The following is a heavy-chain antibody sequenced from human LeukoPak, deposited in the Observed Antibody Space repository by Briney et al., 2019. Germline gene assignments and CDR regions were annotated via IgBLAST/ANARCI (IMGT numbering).Heavy chain of an antibody. CDR3: TGVGGSGTYPY. Sequence: PGGSLRLSCAASGFTLSSYSMSWVRQAPGKGLEWVGRIKSKTDGGTTDYAAPVKGRFTISRDDSKNTLYLQMNSLKTEDTAVYYCTGVGGSGTYPYWGQGTLVTVSS. CDR2: IKSKTDGGTT. J-gene: IGHJ4*02. CDR1: GFTLSSYS. D-gene: IGHD3-10*01. V-gene: IGHV3-15*01.